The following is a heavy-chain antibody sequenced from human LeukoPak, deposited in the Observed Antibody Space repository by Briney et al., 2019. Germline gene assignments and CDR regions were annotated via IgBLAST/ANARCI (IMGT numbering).Heavy chain of an antibody. Sequence: SVKVSCKASGGTFSSYAISCVRQAPGQGLEWMGGIIPIFGTANYAQKFQGRVTITADESTSTAYMELSSLRSEDTAVYYCARDLRALDAFDIWGQGTMVTVSS. J-gene: IGHJ3*02. V-gene: IGHV1-69*13. CDR3: ARDLRALDAFDI. CDR1: GGTFSSYA. CDR2: IIPIFGTA. D-gene: IGHD5/OR15-5a*01.